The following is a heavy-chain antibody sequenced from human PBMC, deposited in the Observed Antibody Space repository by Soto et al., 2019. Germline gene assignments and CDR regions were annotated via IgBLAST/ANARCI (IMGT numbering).Heavy chain of an antibody. CDR1: GGSFSGYY. V-gene: IGHV4-34*01. CDR2: FNHSGRP. D-gene: IGHD1-1*01. Sequence: PSETLSLTCAVYGGSFSGYYWSWIRQPPGKGLGCIGEFNHSGRPNYTPSFKSRFPISVDTSKNFFSLKLSFLPAADTAVFYFARGNLQLERRLGSYYYMDVWGKGTTVTVSS. CDR3: ARGNLQLERRLGSYYYMDV. J-gene: IGHJ6*03.